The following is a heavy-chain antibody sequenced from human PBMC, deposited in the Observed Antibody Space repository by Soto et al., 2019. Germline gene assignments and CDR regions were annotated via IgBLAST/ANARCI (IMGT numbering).Heavy chain of an antibody. CDR2: IKQDGSAN. V-gene: IGHV3-7*01. CDR3: ARGTYCVTDCHYLFAS. CDR1: GFTLRGYW. Sequence: EVHLVESGGGLVQPGGSLRLSCLASGFTLRGYWMSWVRQAPGKGLEWVANIKQDGSANNYLDSVKGRFTISRDNAEKSVYLEMSSLRVEDTAIYYCARGTYCVTDCHYLFASWGQGTLVTVSS. J-gene: IGHJ4*02. D-gene: IGHD2-21*02.